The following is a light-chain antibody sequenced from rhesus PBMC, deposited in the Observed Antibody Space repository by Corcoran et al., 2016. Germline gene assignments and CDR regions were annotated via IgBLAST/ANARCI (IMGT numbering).Light chain of an antibody. Sequence: DIQMTQSPSSLSASVGDTVTITCRASQGISSYLNWFQQKPGKAPTLLIYDASSLESGVPSRFSGSGSGTDFTLTSSSLQPEGFAAYYCLQHNSYPLTFGGGTKVEIK. CDR3: LQHNSYPLT. CDR1: QGISSY. V-gene: IGKV1-28*03. CDR2: DAS. J-gene: IGKJ4*01.